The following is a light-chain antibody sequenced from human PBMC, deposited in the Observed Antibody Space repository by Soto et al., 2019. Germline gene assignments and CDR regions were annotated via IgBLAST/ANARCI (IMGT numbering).Light chain of an antibody. CDR3: PQYNHWPQT. CDR1: QSVSSN. CDR2: GAS. Sequence: EIVVAQAPATLSVSPGERATLSCRASQSVSSNLAWDQQRPGQAPRLLIYGASTRATGIPPRFSGSGSATEFTLTTSTLQSHDFAVYSCPQYNHWPQTFGQGPK. V-gene: IGKV3-15*01. J-gene: IGKJ1*01.